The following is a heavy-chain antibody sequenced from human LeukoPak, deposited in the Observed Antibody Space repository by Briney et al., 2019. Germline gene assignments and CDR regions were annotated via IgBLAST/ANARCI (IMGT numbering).Heavy chain of an antibody. J-gene: IGHJ4*02. V-gene: IGHV1-46*03. D-gene: IGHD3-3*01. Sequence: SVKVSCKASGYTFTSYYMHWVRQAPGQGLEWMGIINPSGGSTSYAQKFQGRVTMTRDTSTSTVYMELSSLRSEDTAVYYCARDSGVVITLAIEFDYWGQGTLVTVSS. CDR1: GYTFTSYY. CDR3: ARDSGVVITLAIEFDY. CDR2: INPSGGST.